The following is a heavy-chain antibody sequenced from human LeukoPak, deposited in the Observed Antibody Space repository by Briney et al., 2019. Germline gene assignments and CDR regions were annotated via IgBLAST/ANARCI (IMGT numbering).Heavy chain of an antibody. D-gene: IGHD5-18*01. Sequence: SETLSLTCTVSGGSISSSGYYWGWIRQPPGKGLEWIGNFYYDRTYSNPSLKSRVTISVDTSKYQFSLKLSSVTAADTAVYYCVTNSQGSRWGQGTLVTVSS. V-gene: IGHV4-39*01. CDR1: GGSISSSGYY. CDR3: VTNSQGSR. J-gene: IGHJ4*02. CDR2: FYYDRT.